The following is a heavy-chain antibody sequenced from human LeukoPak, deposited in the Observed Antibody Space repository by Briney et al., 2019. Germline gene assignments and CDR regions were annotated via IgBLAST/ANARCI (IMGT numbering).Heavy chain of an antibody. Sequence: GGSLRLSCAASGFTFSSYAMSWVRQAPGKGLEWVSALSGSGGTTYYADSVKGRFTISRDNSKNTLYLQMGSLRAEDLAVYYCARESATSGWLFDYWGQGTLVTVSS. J-gene: IGHJ4*02. D-gene: IGHD6-19*01. V-gene: IGHV3-23*01. CDR2: LSGSGGTT. CDR1: GFTFSSYA. CDR3: ARESATSGWLFDY.